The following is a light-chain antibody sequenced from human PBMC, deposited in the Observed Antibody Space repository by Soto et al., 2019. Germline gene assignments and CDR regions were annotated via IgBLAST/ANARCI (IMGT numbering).Light chain of an antibody. Sequence: SYELTQPPSVSVAPGQTARITCGGSNIGRKSVHWYQQKPGQAPVVVVYDDRDRPSGIPERFSGSNSGNTATLTISRVEAGDEADYYWQLWDSNSDHVVFGGVTKVTVL. J-gene: IGLJ2*01. CDR2: DDR. CDR3: QLWDSNSDHVV. V-gene: IGLV3-21*02. CDR1: NIGRKS.